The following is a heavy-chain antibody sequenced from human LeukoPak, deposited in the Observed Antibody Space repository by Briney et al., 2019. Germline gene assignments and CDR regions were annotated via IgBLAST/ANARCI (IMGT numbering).Heavy chain of an antibody. V-gene: IGHV4-59*10. Sequence: PSGTLCLTSAVSVVSLSKFIWSGVRQPAREGLEWSWRIHDNGDSNHKPSLKSRVTMSLATSRNRVSWRLASVPAPTRAVYSCGRAPSGCGGTSASDPWGQGTLVAVSS. CDR3: GRAPSGCGGTSASDP. CDR2: IHDNGDS. CDR1: VVSLSKFI. D-gene: IGHD4-23*01. J-gene: IGHJ5*02.